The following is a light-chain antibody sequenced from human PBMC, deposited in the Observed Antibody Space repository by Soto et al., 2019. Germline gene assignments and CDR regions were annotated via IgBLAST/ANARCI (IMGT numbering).Light chain of an antibody. Sequence: EIVLTQSPATLSLSPGERATLSCSASETVATNLAWYQQKPGQAPRLLISGASTRADGISDRFRGSGSGTELTLTISSLRPEDSAMYYCQQYFEWPPMTFGQGTKVDIK. CDR3: QQYFEWPPMT. CDR1: ETVATN. J-gene: IGKJ1*01. CDR2: GAS. V-gene: IGKV3-15*01.